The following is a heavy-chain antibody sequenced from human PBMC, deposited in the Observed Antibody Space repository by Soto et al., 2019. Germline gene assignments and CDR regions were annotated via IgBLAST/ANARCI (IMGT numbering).Heavy chain of an antibody. Sequence: GWSLRLSCAASGFTSSSYGMHWVRQAPGKGLEWVAVIWYDGSNKYYADSVKGRFTISRDNSENTLYLQMNSLRAEDTAVYYCARGAAAGPLPDYWGQGTLVTVSS. J-gene: IGHJ4*02. CDR1: GFTSSSYG. D-gene: IGHD6-13*01. CDR3: ARGAAAGPLPDY. CDR2: IWYDGSNK. V-gene: IGHV3-33*01.